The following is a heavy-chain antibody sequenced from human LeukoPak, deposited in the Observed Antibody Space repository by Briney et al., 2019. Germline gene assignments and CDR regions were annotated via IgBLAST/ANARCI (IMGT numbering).Heavy chain of an antibody. D-gene: IGHD3-10*01. CDR3: ARDYGSGPYYFDY. V-gene: IGHV4-34*01. Sequence: SETLSLTCAVYGGSFSGYYWRWIRQPPGKGLEWIGEINHSGSTNYNPSLKSRVTISVDTSKNQFSLKLSSVTAADTAVYYCARDYGSGPYYFDYCGQGTLVTVSS. CDR1: GGSFSGYY. CDR2: INHSGST. J-gene: IGHJ4*02.